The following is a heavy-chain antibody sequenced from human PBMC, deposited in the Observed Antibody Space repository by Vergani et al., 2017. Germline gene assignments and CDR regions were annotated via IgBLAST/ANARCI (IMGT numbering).Heavy chain of an antibody. CDR3: ARHISVVRPSSMTAFDY. V-gene: IGHV4-39*01. CDR2: IYYSGST. CDR1: GGSISGSSYY. Sequence: QLQLQESGPGLVKTSETLSLTCTVSGGSISGSSYYWAWIRQPPGKGLEWIAGIYYSGSTYYNPSLQSRVAISVDTSKKQISLHLTSVTAADTAVYYCARHISVVRPSSMTAFDYWGQGTLVTVSS. D-gene: IGHD2-21*01. J-gene: IGHJ4*02.